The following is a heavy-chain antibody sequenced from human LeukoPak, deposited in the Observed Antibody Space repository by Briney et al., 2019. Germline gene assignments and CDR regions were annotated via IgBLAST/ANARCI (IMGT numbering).Heavy chain of an antibody. Sequence: SETLSLTCTASGGSISSSSYYWGWIRQPPGKGLEWIGSIYYSGSTYYNPSLKSRVTISVDTSKNQFSLKLSSVTAADTAVYYCARHCWNYVGALFYFDYWGQGTLVTVSS. D-gene: IGHD1-7*01. J-gene: IGHJ4*02. CDR2: IYYSGST. V-gene: IGHV4-39*01. CDR3: ARHCWNYVGALFYFDY. CDR1: GGSISSSSYY.